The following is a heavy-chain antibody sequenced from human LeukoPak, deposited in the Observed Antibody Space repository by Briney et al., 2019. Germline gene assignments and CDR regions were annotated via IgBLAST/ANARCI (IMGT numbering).Heavy chain of an antibody. CDR1: GDSISSYY. V-gene: IGHV4-4*07. Sequence: PSESLSLTCTVSGDSISSYYWRSARQPAGGGLEWLERIHTSRRTNYNPSLKSRVTMTVDTSKTQFSLKLSSVAAADTAVYYCGGSRDGYIDYWGQGTLVTVSS. CDR3: GGSRDGYIDY. J-gene: IGHJ4*02. D-gene: IGHD5-24*01. CDR2: IHTSRRT.